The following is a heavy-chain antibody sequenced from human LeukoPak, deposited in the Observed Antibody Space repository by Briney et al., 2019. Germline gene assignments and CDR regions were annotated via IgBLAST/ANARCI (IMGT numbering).Heavy chain of an antibody. CDR3: ARVRSAYYYYYGMDV. CDR1: GFTFSSYG. V-gene: IGHV3-33*01. Sequence: GGSLRLSCAASGFTFSSYGMHWVRQAPGKGLEWVAVVWYDGSNKYYADSVKGRFTISRDNSKNTLYLQMNSLRAEDTAVYYCARVRSAYYYYYGMDVWGQGTTVTVSS. CDR2: VWYDGSNK. J-gene: IGHJ6*02. D-gene: IGHD1-26*01.